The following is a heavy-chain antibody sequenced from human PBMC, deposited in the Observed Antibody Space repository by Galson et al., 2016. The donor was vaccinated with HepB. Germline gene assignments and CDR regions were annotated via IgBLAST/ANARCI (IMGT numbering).Heavy chain of an antibody. CDR2: MNPNSGNT. Sequence: SVKVSCKAPAYTLLAFDIHWVRQATGQGLEWMGWMNPNSGNTAYAQKFQGRVTMTRDTSIGTVYMELSSLTSEDTAVYYCTRRPARFSPWVAGVGGMDVWGQGTTVTVAS. V-gene: IGHV1-8*01. D-gene: IGHD3-3*01. CDR3: TRRPARFSPWVAGVGGMDV. CDR1: AYTLLAFD. J-gene: IGHJ6*02.